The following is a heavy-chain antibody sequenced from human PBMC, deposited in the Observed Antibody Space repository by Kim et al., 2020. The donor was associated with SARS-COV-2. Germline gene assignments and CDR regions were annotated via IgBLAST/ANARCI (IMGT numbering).Heavy chain of an antibody. CDR3: ARNSILTGAFWY. D-gene: IGHD3-9*01. Sequence: SETLSLTCSVSVDSISSGSYSWTWIRQLPDKGLEFIGHITYTGSTNYNPSLESRVAMSVDLSKNQLSLSLTSVTAADTAVYFCARNSILTGAFWY. J-gene: IGHJ2*01. CDR1: VDSISSGSYS. V-gene: IGHV4-31*03. CDR2: ITYTGST.